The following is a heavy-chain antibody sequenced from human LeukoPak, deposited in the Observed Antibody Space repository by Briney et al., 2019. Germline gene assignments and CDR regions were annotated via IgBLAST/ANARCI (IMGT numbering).Heavy chain of an antibody. CDR1: GGSFSGYY. CDR3: ARGRLRSLGFDP. D-gene: IGHD4-17*01. CDR2: INHSGST. Sequence: SETLSLTCAAYGGSFSGYYWSWIRQPPGKGLEWIGEINHSGSTNYNPSLKSRVTISVDTSKNQFSLKLSSVTAADTAVYYCARGRLRSLGFDPWGQGTLVTVSS. V-gene: IGHV4-34*01. J-gene: IGHJ5*02.